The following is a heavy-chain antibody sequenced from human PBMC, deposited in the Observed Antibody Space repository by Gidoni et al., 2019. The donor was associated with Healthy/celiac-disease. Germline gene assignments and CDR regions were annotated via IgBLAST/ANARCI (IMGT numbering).Heavy chain of an antibody. Sequence: DVQLVESGGGLLQPGRSLRLSCAASGFTFDDYSMPWVRQAPGKGLEWVSGISWNSGSIGYADSVKGRFTISRDNAKNSLYLQMNSLRAEDTALYYCAKDIRLDRGAFDIWGQGTMVTVSS. D-gene: IGHD6-25*01. CDR1: GFTFDDYS. V-gene: IGHV3-9*01. CDR2: ISWNSGSI. J-gene: IGHJ3*02. CDR3: AKDIRLDRGAFDI.